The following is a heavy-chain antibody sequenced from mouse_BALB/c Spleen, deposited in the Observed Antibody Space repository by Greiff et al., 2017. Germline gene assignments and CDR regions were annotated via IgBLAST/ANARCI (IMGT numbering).Heavy chain of an antibody. D-gene: IGHD2-2*01. CDR3: AREGGYDKGNWYFDV. CDR2: ISSGGSYT. V-gene: IGHV5-9-4*01. J-gene: IGHJ1*01. CDR1: GFTFSSYA. Sequence: EVKLVESGGGLVKPGGSLKLSCAASGFTFSSYAMSWVRQSPEKRLEWVAEISSGGSYTYYPDTVTGRFTISRDNAKNTLYLEMSSLRSEDTAMYYCAREGGYDKGNWYFDVWGAGTTVTVSS.